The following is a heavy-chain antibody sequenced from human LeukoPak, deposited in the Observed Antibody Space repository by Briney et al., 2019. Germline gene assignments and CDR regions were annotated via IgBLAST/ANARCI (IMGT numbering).Heavy chain of an antibody. CDR2: INHSGST. CDR1: GGSFSGYY. Sequence: SETLSLTCAVYGGSFSGYYWSWIRQPPGKGLEWIGEINHSGSTNYNPSLKSRVTISVDTSKNQFSLKLSSVTAADTAVYYCARSPVAGSYYPFDYWGQGTLVTASS. J-gene: IGHJ4*02. CDR3: ARSPVAGSYYPFDY. V-gene: IGHV4-34*01. D-gene: IGHD3-10*01.